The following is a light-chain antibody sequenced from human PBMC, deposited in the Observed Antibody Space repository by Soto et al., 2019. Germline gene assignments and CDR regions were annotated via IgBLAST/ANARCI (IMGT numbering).Light chain of an antibody. V-gene: IGKV3-20*01. Sequence: EIVLTQSPGTLSLSPGERATPSCRASQSVSSNYLAWYQQKPGQAPRPLIYGASSRATGIPDRFSGSGAGTDFTLTISRLEPEDFAVYYCQQYGSSPWTFGQGTKWIS. CDR3: QQYGSSPWT. J-gene: IGKJ1*01. CDR2: GAS. CDR1: QSVSSNY.